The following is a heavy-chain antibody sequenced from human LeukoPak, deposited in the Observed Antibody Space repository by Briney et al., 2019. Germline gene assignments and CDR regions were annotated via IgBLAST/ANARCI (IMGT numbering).Heavy chain of an antibody. CDR1: GYTFASYG. CDR3: ARVGVSGTAFDI. D-gene: IGHD2-15*01. J-gene: IGHJ3*02. CDR2: ISAYNDDT. Sequence: APVQVSCKASGYTFASYGITWVRQAPGQGLEWMGWISAYNDDTNYAQKLQGRVTMTTDTSTSTAYMELRSLRSDDTAVYYCARVGVSGTAFDIWGQETLATVSS. V-gene: IGHV1-18*01.